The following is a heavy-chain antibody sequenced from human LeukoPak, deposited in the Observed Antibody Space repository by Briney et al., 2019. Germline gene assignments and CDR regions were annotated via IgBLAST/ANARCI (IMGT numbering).Heavy chain of an antibody. J-gene: IGHJ4*02. V-gene: IGHV1-69*04. Sequence: SVKVSCKASGGTVSSSAISWVRQAPGQGLEWMGRIIPMFDIANYAQKFQGRVTITADKSTNTAYMELSSLSSEDTAVYYCARDHEDTAVVTCFDHWGQGTLVTVSS. D-gene: IGHD5-18*01. CDR2: IIPMFDIA. CDR3: ARDHEDTAVVTCFDH. CDR1: GGTVSSSA.